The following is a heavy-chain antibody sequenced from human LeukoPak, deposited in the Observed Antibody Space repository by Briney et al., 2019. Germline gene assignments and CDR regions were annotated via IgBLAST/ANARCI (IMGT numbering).Heavy chain of an antibody. CDR3: ARGLAYCGGDCYSRPIDY. J-gene: IGHJ4*02. CDR1: GGSISSYY. Sequence: SETLSLTCTVSGGSISSYYWSWIRQPAGKGLEWIGRIYTSGSTNYNPSLKSRVTISVDTSKNQFSLKLSSVTAADTAVYYCARGLAYCGGDCYSRPIDYWGQGTLVTVSS. D-gene: IGHD2-21*02. CDR2: IYTSGST. V-gene: IGHV4-4*07.